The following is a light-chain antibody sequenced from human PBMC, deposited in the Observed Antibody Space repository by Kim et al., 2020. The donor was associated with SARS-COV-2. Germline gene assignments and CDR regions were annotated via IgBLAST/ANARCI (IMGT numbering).Light chain of an antibody. Sequence: DIRMTQSPSPLSASVGDTVTITCRTSRNIGNSLNWLQQKSPGTAPILLVYDVSILHTGVPSRFSGGGNGTEFTLTITRLQPEDFASYFCQQSHSLPITFGQGTRLEIK. CDR1: RNIGNS. CDR3: QQSHSLPIT. V-gene: IGKV1-39*01. CDR2: DVS. J-gene: IGKJ5*01.